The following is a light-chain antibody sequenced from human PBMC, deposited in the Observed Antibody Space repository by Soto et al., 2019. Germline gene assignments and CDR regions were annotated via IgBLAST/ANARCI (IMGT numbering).Light chain of an antibody. CDR3: CSYASSTTLYV. J-gene: IGLJ1*01. Sequence: QSVLTQPASVSGSPGQSITISCTGTSSDIGGYNYVSWYQQHPGKAPKVIIYDVNSRPSGVSNRFSGSKSGNTASLTISGRQAEDEADYYCCSYASSTTLYVFGTGTKVTVL. V-gene: IGLV2-14*03. CDR2: DVN. CDR1: SSDIGGYNY.